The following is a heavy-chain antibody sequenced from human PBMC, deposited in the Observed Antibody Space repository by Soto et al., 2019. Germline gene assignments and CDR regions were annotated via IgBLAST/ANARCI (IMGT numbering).Heavy chain of an antibody. CDR1: GFTFSSYG. D-gene: IGHD3-10*01. CDR3: ASNMVRGATSGIGYYMDV. J-gene: IGHJ6*03. Sequence: GGSLRLSCAASGFTFSSYGMHWVRQAPGKGLEWVAVISYDGSNKYYADSVKGRFTISRHNSKNTLYLQMNSLRAEDTAVYYCASNMVRGATSGIGYYMDVWGKGTTVTVSS. V-gene: IGHV3-30*03. CDR2: ISYDGSNK.